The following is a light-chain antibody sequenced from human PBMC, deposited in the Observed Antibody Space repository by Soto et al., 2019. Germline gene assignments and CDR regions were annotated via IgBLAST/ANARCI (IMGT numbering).Light chain of an antibody. CDR3: MRSTHGPPIN. J-gene: IGKJ4*01. V-gene: IGKV2-30*02. CDR2: KVS. CDR1: QSLVHSDGITY. Sequence: DVVMTQSPLSLPVTLGQPASISCRSSQSLVHSDGITYLNWFQQRPGQSPRRLIYKVSYRDSGVPVRVSCSGSGSGFTLKISWVEAEDGGIYYCMRSTHGPPINFGGGNKVEIK.